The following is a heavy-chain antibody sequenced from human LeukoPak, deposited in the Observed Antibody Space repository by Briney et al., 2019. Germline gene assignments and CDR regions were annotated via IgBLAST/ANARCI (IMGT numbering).Heavy chain of an antibody. CDR3: ARGLRVRSISTLNYYYYYGMDV. Sequence: PSETLSLTCAVYGGSFSGYYWSWIRQPPGKGLEWIGEINHSGSTNYNPSLKSRVTISVDTSKNQFSLKLSSVTAADTAVYYCARGLRVRSISTLNYYYYYGMDVWGQGTTVTVSS. CDR2: INHSGST. J-gene: IGHJ6*02. CDR1: GGSFSGYY. V-gene: IGHV4-34*01. D-gene: IGHD3-3*02.